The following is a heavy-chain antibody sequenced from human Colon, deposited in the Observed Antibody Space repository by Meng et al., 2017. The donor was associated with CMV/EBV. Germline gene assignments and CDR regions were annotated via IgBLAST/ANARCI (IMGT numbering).Heavy chain of an antibody. J-gene: IGHJ4*02. V-gene: IGHV1-46*01. CDR3: ARDPDDSSGYYYDY. Sequence: SGYTFTNYYMHCVRQAPGQGLEWMGIINPRDGSASYAQKFQGRVTMTRDTYTSTASMELTSLRSEDTAVYYCARDPDDSSGYYYDYWGQGTLVTVSS. D-gene: IGHD3-22*01. CDR1: GYTFTNYY. CDR2: INPRDGSA.